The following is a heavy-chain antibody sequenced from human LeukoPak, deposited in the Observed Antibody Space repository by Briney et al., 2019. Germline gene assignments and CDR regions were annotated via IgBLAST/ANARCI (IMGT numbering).Heavy chain of an antibody. CDR3: ARDRNYWTPYNWFDP. CDR2: IYTSGST. Sequence: SQTLPLTCTVSGGSISSGSYYWSWMRQPAGKGLEWIGRIYTSGSTNYNPSLKSRVTISVDTSKNQFSLKLSSVTAADTAVYYCARDRNYWTPYNWFDPWGKRTLVTVSS. V-gene: IGHV4-61*02. D-gene: IGHD4-11*01. CDR1: GGSISSGSYY. J-gene: IGHJ5*02.